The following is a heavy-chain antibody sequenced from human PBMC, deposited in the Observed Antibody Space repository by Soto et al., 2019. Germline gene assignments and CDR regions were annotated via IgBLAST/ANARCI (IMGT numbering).Heavy chain of an antibody. V-gene: IGHV3-23*01. Sequence: EVQLLESGGGLVQPGGSLRLSCAASGFTFSSYAMSWVRQAPGKGLEWVSAISAGGITTYYADSVKGRFTISRDNSKNTPYLHMSSLRADDTAVYYCAKGLVMAVAGLFDYWGQGTLVTVSS. CDR2: ISAGGITT. CDR1: GFTFSSYA. CDR3: AKGLVMAVAGLFDY. D-gene: IGHD6-19*01. J-gene: IGHJ4*02.